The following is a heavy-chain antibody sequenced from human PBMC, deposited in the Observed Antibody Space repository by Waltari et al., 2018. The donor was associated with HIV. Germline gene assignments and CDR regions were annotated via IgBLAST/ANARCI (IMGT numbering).Heavy chain of an antibody. J-gene: IGHJ3*02. CDR1: GGTFSSYA. CDR2: IIPIFGTS. V-gene: IGHV1-69*01. CDR3: SRMNEVAVAGTGFDAFDI. D-gene: IGHD6-19*01. Sequence: QVQLVQSGAEVKKPGSSVKVSCKASGGTFSSYAISWVRQAPGQGLEWLGGIIPIFGTSISAQNFQGRVTITADESTSTAYMELSSLRSEDTAVYYCSRMNEVAVAGTGFDAFDIWGQGTKVTVSA.